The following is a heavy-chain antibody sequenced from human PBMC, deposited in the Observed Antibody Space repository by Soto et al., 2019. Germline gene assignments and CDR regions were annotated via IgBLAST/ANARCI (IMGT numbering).Heavy chain of an antibody. J-gene: IGHJ6*02. CDR1: GFTFSSYS. CDR2: ISSSSSYI. CDR3: ARDLPDCSGGSCYSVEYYYGMDA. Sequence: PGGSLRLSCAASGFTFSSYSMNWVRQAPGKGLEWVSSISSSSSYIYYADSVKGRFTISRDNAKNSLYLQMNSLRAEDTAVYYCARDLPDCSGGSCYSVEYYYGMDAWGQGTTVTVSS. V-gene: IGHV3-21*01. D-gene: IGHD2-15*01.